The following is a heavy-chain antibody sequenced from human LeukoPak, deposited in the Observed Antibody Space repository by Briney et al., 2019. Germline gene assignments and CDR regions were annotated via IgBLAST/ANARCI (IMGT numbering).Heavy chain of an antibody. CDR2: INPNRGGT. J-gene: IGHJ4*02. Sequence: ASVKVSCKASGYTFTGYYMHWVRQAPGQGLEWMGWINPNRGGTNYAQKFQGRVTMTRDTSISTAYMELSSLRSEDTAVYYCATDLYSESYIRYFDYWGQGTLVTVSS. D-gene: IGHD1-26*01. CDR3: ATDLYSESYIRYFDY. V-gene: IGHV1-2*02. CDR1: GYTFTGYY.